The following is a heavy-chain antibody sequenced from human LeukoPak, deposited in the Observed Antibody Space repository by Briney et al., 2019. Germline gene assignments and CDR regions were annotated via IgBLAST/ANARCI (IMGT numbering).Heavy chain of an antibody. Sequence: GGSLRLSCAASGFTFDDYGMSWVRQAPGKGLEWVSGISGSGDSTFYADSVKGRFTISRDNSKNTRYLQMNSLRAEDTAVYYCAKTYYSSRAHYYYYMDVWGKGTTVTISS. J-gene: IGHJ6*03. D-gene: IGHD3-10*01. CDR3: AKTYYSSRAHYYYYMDV. CDR1: GFTFDDYG. V-gene: IGHV3-23*01. CDR2: ISGSGDST.